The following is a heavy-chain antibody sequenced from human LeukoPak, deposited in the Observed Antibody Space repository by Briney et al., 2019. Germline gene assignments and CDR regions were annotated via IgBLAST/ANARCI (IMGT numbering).Heavy chain of an antibody. CDR2: INHSGST. J-gene: IGHJ4*02. D-gene: IGHD2-15*01. CDR3: ARGLEVVVAATRGFDY. Sequence: SETLSLTCAVYGGSFSGYYWSWIRQPPGKGLEWIGEINHSGSTNYNPSLKSRVTISVDTSKNQFSLKLSSVTAADTAVYYCARGLEVVVAATRGFDYWGQGTLVTVSS. V-gene: IGHV4-34*01. CDR1: GGSFSGYY.